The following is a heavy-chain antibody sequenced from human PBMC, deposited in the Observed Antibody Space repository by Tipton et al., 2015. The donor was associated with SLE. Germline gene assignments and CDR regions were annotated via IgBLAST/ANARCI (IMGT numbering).Heavy chain of an antibody. Sequence: TLSLTCAVYGGSFSGYYWSWIRQPPGKGLEWIGEINHSGSTNYNPSLKSRVTISVDTSKNQFSLKVSSVTAADTAVYYCARGSYSSSPLDLDYWGQGTLVTVSS. V-gene: IGHV4-34*01. CDR1: GGSFSGYY. CDR3: ARGSYSSSPLDLDY. CDR2: INHSGST. J-gene: IGHJ4*02. D-gene: IGHD6-13*01.